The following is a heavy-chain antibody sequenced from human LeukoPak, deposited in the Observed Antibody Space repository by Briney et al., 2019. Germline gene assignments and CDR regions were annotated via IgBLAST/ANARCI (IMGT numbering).Heavy chain of an antibody. J-gene: IGHJ4*02. CDR1: GFTFSSYA. CDR2: ISGSGGST. Sequence: PGGSLRLSCAASGFTFSSYAMSWVRQAPGKGLEWVSAISGSGGSTYYADSVKGRFTISRDNSKNTLYLQMNSLRAEDTAVYYCAKGGTDDYGDKLPFDYWGQGTLVTVSS. D-gene: IGHD4-17*01. CDR3: AKGGTDDYGDKLPFDY. V-gene: IGHV3-23*01.